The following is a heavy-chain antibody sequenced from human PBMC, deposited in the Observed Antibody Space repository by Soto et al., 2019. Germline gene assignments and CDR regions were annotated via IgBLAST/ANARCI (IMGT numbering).Heavy chain of an antibody. D-gene: IGHD2-15*01. CDR3: ARVPPGYCSGGSCYSEYYFDY. CDR1: GFTFSSYS. V-gene: IGHV3-48*01. CDR2: ISSSSSTI. Sequence: GGSLRLSCAASGFTFSSYSMNWVRQAPGKGLEWVSYISSSSSTIYYADSVKGRFTISRDNAKNSLYLQMNSLRAEDTAVYYCARVPPGYCSGGSCYSEYYFDYWGQGTLVTVSS. J-gene: IGHJ4*02.